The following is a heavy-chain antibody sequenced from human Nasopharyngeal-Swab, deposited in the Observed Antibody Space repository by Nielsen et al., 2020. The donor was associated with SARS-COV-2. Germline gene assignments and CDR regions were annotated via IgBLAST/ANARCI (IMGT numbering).Heavy chain of an antibody. CDR2: ITDYEDSL. CDR1: GFTFSVYA. D-gene: IGHD3-16*01. Sequence: GESLQISCSASGFTFSVYAMHWVRQAPGKGLEYVSTITDYEDSLYYADSVKGRFTISRDNSKNTLYLQMSSLRAEDTALYWCVKDRRGKYAFEIWGQGTMVTVSS. J-gene: IGHJ3*02. V-gene: IGHV3-64D*06. CDR3: VKDRRGKYAFEI.